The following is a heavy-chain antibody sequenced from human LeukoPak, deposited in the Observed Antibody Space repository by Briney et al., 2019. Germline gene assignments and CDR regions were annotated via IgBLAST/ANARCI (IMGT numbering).Heavy chain of an antibody. J-gene: IGHJ5*02. V-gene: IGHV4-59*08. D-gene: IGHD4-23*01. CDR2: IYYSGST. CDR3: ARHGLATVVTPNWFDP. CDR1: GVSIRSYY. Sequence: PSETLSLTCTVSGVSIRSYYWSWIRQPPGKGLEWVGYIYYSGSTNYNPSLKSRVTISVDTSKTQFSLKLSSVTAADTAVYYCARHGLATVVTPNWFDPWGQGSLVTVSS.